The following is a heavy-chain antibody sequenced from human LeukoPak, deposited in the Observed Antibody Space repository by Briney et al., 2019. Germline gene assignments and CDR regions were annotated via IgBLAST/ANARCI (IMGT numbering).Heavy chain of an antibody. J-gene: IGHJ4*02. V-gene: IGHV3-23*01. CDR1: GITLSNYG. CDR3: ARAPITSPFYFDY. CDR2: MTGSGGGT. D-gene: IGHD2-2*01. Sequence: GGSLRLSCAVSGITLSNYGMSWVRQAPGKGLEWVAGMTGSGGGTQYADSVKGRFTISRDNSKNTLYLQMNSLRAEDTALYYCARAPITSPFYFDYWGQGTLVTVSS.